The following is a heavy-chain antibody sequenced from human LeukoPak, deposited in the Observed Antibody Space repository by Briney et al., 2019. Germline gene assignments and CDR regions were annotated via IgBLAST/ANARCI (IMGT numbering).Heavy chain of an antibody. V-gene: IGHV3-30*02. CDR2: IRYDGNNK. CDR3: ARRSGSYSYYFDY. D-gene: IGHD1-26*01. CDR1: GFTFSSSG. Sequence: TGGSLRLSCAASGFTFSSSGMHWVRQAPGKGLEWVAFIRYDGNNKYYADSVKGRFTISRDNSKNTLYLQMSSLRAEDTAVYYCARRSGSYSYYFDYWGQGTLVTVSS. J-gene: IGHJ4*02.